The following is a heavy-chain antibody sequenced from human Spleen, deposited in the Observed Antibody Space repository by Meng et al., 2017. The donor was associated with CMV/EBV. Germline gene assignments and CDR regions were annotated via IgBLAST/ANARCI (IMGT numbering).Heavy chain of an antibody. CDR1: GGSISSSSYY. Sequence: QLQLQEAGPVLVKPSETLSLTCTVSGGSISSSSYYWGWIRQPPGKGLEWIGSIYYSGSTYYNPSLKSRVTISVDTSKNQFSLRLSSVTAADTAVYYCARVGAYCGGDCYLDYWGQGTLVTVSS. V-gene: IGHV4-39*07. D-gene: IGHD2-21*02. J-gene: IGHJ4*02. CDR2: IYYSGST. CDR3: ARVGAYCGGDCYLDY.